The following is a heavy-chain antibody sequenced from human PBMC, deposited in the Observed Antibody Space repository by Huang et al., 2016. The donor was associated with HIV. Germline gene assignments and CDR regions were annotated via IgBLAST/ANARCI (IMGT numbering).Heavy chain of an antibody. Sequence: QVRLVQSGAEVKKPGASVKVSCTASGYTFTSNAIHWVRQAPGQRLEWMGWLKTANGNTKYAHKVRGRDTLTRDTSATTAHMELSGLKSEDTAIYYCARDDDSFTSSGAYHHGPFDVWGQGTIITVSS. CDR3: ARDDDSFTSSGAYHHGPFDV. V-gene: IGHV1-3*04. CDR1: GYTFTSNA. J-gene: IGHJ3*01. CDR2: LKTANGNT. D-gene: IGHD6-19*01.